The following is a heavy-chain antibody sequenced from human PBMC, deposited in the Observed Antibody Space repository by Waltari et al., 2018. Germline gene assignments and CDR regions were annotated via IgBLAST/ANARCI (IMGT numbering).Heavy chain of an antibody. Sequence: QVQLQQWGAGLLKPSETLSLTCAVYGGSFSGSYWSWIRQPPGKGLEWIGEINHSGSTNYNPSLKSRVTISVDTSKNQFSLKLSSVTAADTAVYYCARGFSKAQWLLDDAFDIWGQGTMVTVSS. V-gene: IGHV4-34*01. CDR2: INHSGST. J-gene: IGHJ3*02. D-gene: IGHD5-12*01. CDR3: ARGFSKAQWLLDDAFDI. CDR1: GGSFSGSY.